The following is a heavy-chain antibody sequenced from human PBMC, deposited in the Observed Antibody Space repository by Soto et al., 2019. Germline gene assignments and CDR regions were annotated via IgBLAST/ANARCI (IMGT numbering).Heavy chain of an antibody. V-gene: IGHV1-69*01. J-gene: IGHJ4*02. D-gene: IGHD6-19*01. CDR3: ARGSHSPGIAVAGYYY. CDR1: GVPFSSYD. CDR2: IIPIFGTA. Sequence: QVQLVQSGAEVKKPGSSVKVSCKASGVPFSSYDISWVRQAPGQGLEWMGGIIPIFGTAKYPQKFQGRVTIIADESTTTAYLELSSLTSEDTAMYYCARGSHSPGIAVAGYYYWGQGTLVTVSS.